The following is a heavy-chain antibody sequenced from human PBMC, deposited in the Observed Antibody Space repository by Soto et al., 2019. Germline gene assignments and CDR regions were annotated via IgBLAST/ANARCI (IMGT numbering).Heavy chain of an antibody. D-gene: IGHD2-2*02. J-gene: IGHJ4*02. CDR2: ISRTGDYI. V-gene: IGHV3-21*01. CDR3: AREYLEY. CDR1: GFRFSTYD. Sequence: EVQLVESGGGLVKPGGSLRLSCSVSGFRFSTYDMNWVRQAPGKGLEWVASISRTGDYIYYADSVKGRFTISRDDADYSLYLQMNSLRVEGTAVYYCAREYLEYWGQGTLVTVSS.